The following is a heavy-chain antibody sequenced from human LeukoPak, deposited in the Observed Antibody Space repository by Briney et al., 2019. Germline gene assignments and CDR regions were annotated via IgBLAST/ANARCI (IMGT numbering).Heavy chain of an antibody. V-gene: IGHV3-48*03. D-gene: IGHD6-6*01. Sequence: GGSLRLSCAASGFTFSSYEMNWVRQAPGKGLEWVSYISSGSSSIFYADSVKGRFTISRDNSKNSLYLQMNSLRVEDTAVYYCARGGIVARFAYWGQGTLVTVSS. CDR1: GFTFSSYE. CDR3: ARGGIVARFAY. CDR2: ISSGSSSI. J-gene: IGHJ4*02.